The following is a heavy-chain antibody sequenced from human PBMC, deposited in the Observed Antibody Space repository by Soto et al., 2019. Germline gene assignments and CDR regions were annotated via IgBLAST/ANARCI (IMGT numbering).Heavy chain of an antibody. J-gene: IGHJ5*02. V-gene: IGHV3-23*01. Sequence: GGSLRLSCAASGFNFNIFAMNWVRQAPGKGLEWVSGISGGGGSTYYADSVKGRFTISRDNSKNTLYLQMNSLRAEDTAVYYCAIDSTFHDRRAQIVAWGPGILVTVFS. CDR1: GFNFNIFA. CDR3: AIDSTFHDRRAQIVA. D-gene: IGHD3-16*01. CDR2: ISGGGGST.